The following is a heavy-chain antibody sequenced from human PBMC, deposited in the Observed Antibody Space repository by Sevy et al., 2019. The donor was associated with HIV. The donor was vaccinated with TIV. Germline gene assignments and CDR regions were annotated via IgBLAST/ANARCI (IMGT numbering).Heavy chain of an antibody. J-gene: IGHJ5*02. Sequence: ASVKVSCKTSGYTFTSYGITWVRQAPGQGLEWMGWISAYNGNTDFAQNFRGRVTMTTDTSTNTAYMELRSLRSDETAVYDCIRGADWFDPWGQGTLVTVSS. CDR3: IRGADWFDP. V-gene: IGHV1-18*01. CDR2: ISAYNGNT. CDR1: GYTFTSYG.